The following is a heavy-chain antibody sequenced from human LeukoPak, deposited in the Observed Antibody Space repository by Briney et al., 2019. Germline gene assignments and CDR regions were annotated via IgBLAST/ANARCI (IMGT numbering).Heavy chain of an antibody. Sequence: ASXXXSCKASGYTFTGYYMHWVRQAPGQGLEWMGWINPNSGGTNYAQKFQGRVTMTRDTSISTAYMELSRLRSDDTAVYYCAIIAVGAFDIWGQGTMVTVSS. D-gene: IGHD6-19*01. CDR1: GYTFTGYY. V-gene: IGHV1-2*02. CDR3: AIIAVGAFDI. CDR2: INPNSGGT. J-gene: IGHJ3*02.